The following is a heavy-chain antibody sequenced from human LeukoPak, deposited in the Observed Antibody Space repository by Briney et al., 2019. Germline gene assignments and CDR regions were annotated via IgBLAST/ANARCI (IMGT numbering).Heavy chain of an antibody. CDR3: ARIVTGGASFDS. Sequence: SETLSLTCTVSGGSVTRNYWSWLRQPPGKGLEWIGYIYYSGSTNYSPSLKSRVTMSVDPSKNQFSLNLNSVTAADTAVYYCARIVTGGASFDSWVQGTLFTVSS. J-gene: IGHJ4*02. CDR2: IYYSGST. D-gene: IGHD3-16*01. CDR1: GGSVTRNY. V-gene: IGHV4-59*02.